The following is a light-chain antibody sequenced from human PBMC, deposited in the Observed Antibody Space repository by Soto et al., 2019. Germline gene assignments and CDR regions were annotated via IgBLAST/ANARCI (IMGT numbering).Light chain of an antibody. V-gene: IGLV2-14*03. CDR1: RSDVGGYDY. CDR3: TSYTGGSTLVV. CDR2: DVS. J-gene: IGLJ2*01. Sequence: QSALTQPASVSGSLGQSITISCTGTRSDVGGYDYVSWYQHRPGEAPKLMIYDVSLRPSGVSYRFSGSKSGNTASLAISGLQAEYEGDYYCTSYTGGSTLVVFGGGTKLTVL.